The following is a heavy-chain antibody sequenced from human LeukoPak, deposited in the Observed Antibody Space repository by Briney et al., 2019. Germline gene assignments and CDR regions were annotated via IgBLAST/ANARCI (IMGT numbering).Heavy chain of an antibody. D-gene: IGHD1-20*01. CDR3: VSYNWKHPDY. V-gene: IGHV3-74*01. J-gene: IGHJ4*02. Sequence: GGSLSLSCAASGFSFSSYWMYWVRQAPGKGPVWVSGIKTDGSATSYADSVKGRFTISRGNAKNSLYLQMNSLRAEDTAVYYCVSYNWKHPDYWGQGTVVTVSS. CDR2: IKTDGSAT. CDR1: GFSFSSYW.